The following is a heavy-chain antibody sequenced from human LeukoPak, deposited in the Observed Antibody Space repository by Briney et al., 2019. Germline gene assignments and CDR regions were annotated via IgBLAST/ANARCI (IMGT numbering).Heavy chain of an antibody. D-gene: IGHD2-21*01. CDR2: INPNSGGT. V-gene: IGHV1-2*02. J-gene: IGHJ6*03. Sequence: GASVKVSCKASGYTFTGYYMHWVRQAPGQGLEWMGWINPNSGGTNYAQKFQGRVTMTRDTSISTAYMELSRLRSDDTAVYYCAAAAVCGGDCYYYYYYMDVWGKGTTVTVSS. CDR3: AAAAVCGGDCYYYYYYMDV. CDR1: GYTFTGYY.